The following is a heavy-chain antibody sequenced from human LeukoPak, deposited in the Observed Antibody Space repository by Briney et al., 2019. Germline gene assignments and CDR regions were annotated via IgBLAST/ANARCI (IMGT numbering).Heavy chain of an antibody. V-gene: IGHV3-74*01. J-gene: IGHJ4*02. CDR1: GNYW. CDR2: INSDGSWT. D-gene: IGHD3-3*01. CDR3: AREIFLHGLDY. Sequence: PGGSLRLSCAASGNYWMHWVRQAPGKGLVWVSHINSDGSWTSYADSVKGRFTISKDNAKNTVYLQMNSLRAEDTAVYYCAREIFLHGLDYWGQGTLVTVSS.